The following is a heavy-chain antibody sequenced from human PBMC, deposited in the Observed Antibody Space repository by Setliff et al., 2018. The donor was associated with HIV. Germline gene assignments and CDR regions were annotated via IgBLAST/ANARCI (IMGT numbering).Heavy chain of an antibody. CDR3: ARHFPSISLFFGDPGPFDR. D-gene: IGHD3-10*01. CDR2: IFNDGRT. J-gene: IGHJ4*02. V-gene: IGHV4-39*01. Sequence: PSETLSLTCTVSGGSISSSSYYWGWIRQPPGEGLEWIGSIFNDGRTYYNPSLKSRVTIPMDTSTNQFSLKLTSVTAADTAVYFCARHFPSISLFFGDPGPFDRWGQGALVTVSS. CDR1: GGSISSSSYY.